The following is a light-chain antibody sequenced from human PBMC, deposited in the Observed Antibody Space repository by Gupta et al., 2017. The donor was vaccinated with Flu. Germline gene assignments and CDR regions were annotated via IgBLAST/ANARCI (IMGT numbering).Light chain of an antibody. J-gene: IGLJ3*02. V-gene: IGLV6-57*03. CDR2: EDN. CDR3: QSYDTSNPNWV. Sequence: NFMLTQPHSVSESPGKTVTISCTRNSGNIASNYVQWFQQRPGSAPTIVIYEDNQRPSGVPDRFSGSIDRSSKSASLTISGLMTEDEADYYCQSYDTSNPNWVFGGGTKLTVL. CDR1: SGNIASNY.